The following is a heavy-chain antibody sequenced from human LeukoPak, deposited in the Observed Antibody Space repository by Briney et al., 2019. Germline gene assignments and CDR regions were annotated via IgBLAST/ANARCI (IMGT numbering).Heavy chain of an antibody. Sequence: PGGSLRLSCAASGSTFSTDAMHWVRQAPGKGLEWVAVISDDGSKIYYADSVKGRFTISGDNAKNSLYLQMNSLRAEDTALYYCARVPPDDYGDYYYFDYWGQGTLVTVSS. CDR3: ARVPPDDYGDYYYFDY. J-gene: IGHJ4*02. CDR1: GSTFSTDA. CDR2: ISDDGSKI. D-gene: IGHD4-17*01. V-gene: IGHV3-30*04.